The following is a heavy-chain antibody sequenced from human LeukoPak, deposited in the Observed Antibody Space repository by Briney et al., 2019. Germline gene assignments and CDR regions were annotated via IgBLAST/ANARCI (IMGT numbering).Heavy chain of an antibody. D-gene: IGHD1-26*01. Sequence: ASVKVSCKASGYXFNNYGINWVRQAPGQGLEWMGGISTYNDNTNYAQKLKGRVTMTTDTSTSTAYMELRSLTSDDTAVYYCARVVFEVGFQFDFWGQGTLVTVSS. J-gene: IGHJ4*02. CDR3: ARVVFEVGFQFDF. V-gene: IGHV1-18*01. CDR1: GYXFNNYG. CDR2: ISTYNDNT.